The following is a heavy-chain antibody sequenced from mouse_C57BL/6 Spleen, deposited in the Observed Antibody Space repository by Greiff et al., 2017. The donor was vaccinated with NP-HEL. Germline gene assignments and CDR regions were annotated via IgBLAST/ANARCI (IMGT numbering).Heavy chain of an antibody. CDR2: INSGSGGT. CDR3: ARGLKLGRYAMDY. CDR1: GYAFTNYL. V-gene: IGHV1-54*01. Sequence: QVQLQQSGAELVRPGTSVKVSCKASGYAFTNYLIEWVKQRPGQGLEWIGVINSGSGGTNYNEKFKGKATLTADKSSSTAYMQLSSLTSEDSAVYFCARGLKLGRYAMDYWGQGTSVTVSS. J-gene: IGHJ4*01. D-gene: IGHD4-1*01.